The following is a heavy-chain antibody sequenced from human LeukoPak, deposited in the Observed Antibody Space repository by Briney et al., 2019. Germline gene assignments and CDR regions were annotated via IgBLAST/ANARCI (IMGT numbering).Heavy chain of an antibody. CDR3: ARDRNLGESY. CDR2: ISGSGGST. Sequence: PGGSLRLSCAASGFSFSTYWMSWVRQAPGKGLEWVSAISGSGGSTYYADSVKGRFTISRDNAKNSLYLQMNSLRAEDTAVYYCARDRNLGESYWGQGTLVTVSS. V-gene: IGHV3-23*01. J-gene: IGHJ4*02. CDR1: GFSFSTYW. D-gene: IGHD3-16*01.